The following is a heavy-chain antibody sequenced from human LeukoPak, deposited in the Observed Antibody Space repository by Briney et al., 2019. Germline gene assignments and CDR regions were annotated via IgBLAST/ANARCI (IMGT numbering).Heavy chain of an antibody. Sequence: GGSLRLSCTASGFTFSSCAMNWVRQAPGKGLERVSTISGGAGTTYYADSVKGRFTISRDNSENTLHLQMNNLRAEDSALYYCAKRPPASGWSAMDVWGKGTTVTVSS. CDR1: GFTFSSCA. CDR2: ISGGAGTT. D-gene: IGHD6-19*01. CDR3: AKRPPASGWSAMDV. V-gene: IGHV3-23*01. J-gene: IGHJ6*04.